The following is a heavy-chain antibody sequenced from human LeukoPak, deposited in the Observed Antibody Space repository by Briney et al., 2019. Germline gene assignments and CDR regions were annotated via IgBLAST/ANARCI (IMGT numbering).Heavy chain of an antibody. V-gene: IGHV3-74*01. D-gene: IGHD6-6*01. CDR2: INSDGSST. CDR3: VTRMSSSSLLDY. J-gene: IGHJ4*02. CDR1: GFTFSSYW. Sequence: PWGSLRLSCAASGFTFSSYWMHWVRQAPGKGLVWVSRINSDGSSTSYADSVKGRFTISRDNAKNTLYLQMNSLRAEDTAVYYCVTRMSSSSLLDYWGQGTLVTVSS.